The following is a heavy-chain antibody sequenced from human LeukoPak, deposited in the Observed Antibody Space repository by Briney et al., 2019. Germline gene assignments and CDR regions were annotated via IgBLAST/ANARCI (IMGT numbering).Heavy chain of an antibody. J-gene: IGHJ6*03. V-gene: IGHV1-18*01. D-gene: IGHD2-15*01. CDR3: ARVVVAATPYYYYYMDV. CDR2: ISAYNGNT. CDR1: GYTFTSYG. Sequence: GASVKVSCKASGYTFTSYGISWVRQAPGQGLAWMGWISAYNGNTNYAQKLQGRVTMTTDTSTSTAYMELRSLRSDDTAVYYCARVVVAATPYYYYYMDVWGKGTTVTVSS.